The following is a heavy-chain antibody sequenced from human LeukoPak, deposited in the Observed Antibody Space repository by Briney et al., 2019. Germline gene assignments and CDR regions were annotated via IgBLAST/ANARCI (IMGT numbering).Heavy chain of an antibody. Sequence: ASVKVSCKASGYTFTGYYMHWVRQAPGQGLEWMGWINPDSGDTNCAQKFQGRVTLTRDTFISTAYMEVSSLTSDDTAVYYCARDRPGYSSEFDPWGQGTLVTVSS. J-gene: IGHJ5*02. CDR1: GYTFTGYY. V-gene: IGHV1-2*02. CDR2: INPDSGDT. CDR3: ARDRPGYSSEFDP. D-gene: IGHD6-19*01.